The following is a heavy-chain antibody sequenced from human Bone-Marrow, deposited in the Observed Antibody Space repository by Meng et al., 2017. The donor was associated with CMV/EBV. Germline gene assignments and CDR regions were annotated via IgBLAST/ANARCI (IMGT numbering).Heavy chain of an antibody. D-gene: IGHD3-16*01. CDR2: VSGSGGST. V-gene: IGHV3-23*01. CDR3: AKRGPHDAFDI. CDR1: GFTFSNYA. Sequence: CAASGFTFSNYAMSWVRQAPGKGLEWVSTVSGSGGSTYYADSVKGRFTISRDNSKNTLYLQMNSLRAEDTDVYYCAKRGPHDAFDIWGQGTMVTVSS. J-gene: IGHJ3*02.